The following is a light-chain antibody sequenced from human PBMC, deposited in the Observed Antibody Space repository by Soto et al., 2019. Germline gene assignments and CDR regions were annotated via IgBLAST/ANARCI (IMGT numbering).Light chain of an antibody. CDR3: SSYTISSTVV. V-gene: IGLV2-14*01. J-gene: IGLJ2*01. CDR1: SSDVGGYDY. Sequence: QSALTQPASVSGSPGQSITISCTGTSSDVGGYDYVSWYQQHPGKAPKLMIYDVSNRPSGVSNRFSGSKSGNTASLPISGLQAEDEADYYCSSYTISSTVVFGGGTKVTVL. CDR2: DVS.